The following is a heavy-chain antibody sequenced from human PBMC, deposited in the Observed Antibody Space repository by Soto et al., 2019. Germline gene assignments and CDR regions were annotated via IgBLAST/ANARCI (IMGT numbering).Heavy chain of an antibody. J-gene: IGHJ4*02. D-gene: IGHD6-19*01. CDR2: ISGSGGST. CDR1: GFTFSSYG. V-gene: IGHV3-23*01. CDR3: ARKQWLVLSLNY. Sequence: GGFLRLSCAASGFTFSSYGMSWVRQAPGKGLEWVSAISGSGGSTYYADSVKGRFTISRDNSKKTLYLQMNSLRAEDTAVYYCARKQWLVLSLNYWGQGTLVTVSS.